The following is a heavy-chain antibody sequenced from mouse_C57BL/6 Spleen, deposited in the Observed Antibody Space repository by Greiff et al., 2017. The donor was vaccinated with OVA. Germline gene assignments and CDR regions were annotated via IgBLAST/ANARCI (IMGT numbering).Heavy chain of an antibody. CDR1: GYTFTSYW. D-gene: IGHD3-3*01. CDR3: ARRDDGTLDY. V-gene: IGHV1-55*01. CDR2: IYPGSGSP. Sequence: QVHVKQPGAELVKPGASVKMSCKASGYTFTSYWITWVKQRPGQGLEWIGDIYPGSGSPNYNEKFKSKATLTVDTSSSTSYMQLSSLTSEDSAVYYCARRDDGTLDYWGQGTTLTVSS. J-gene: IGHJ2*01.